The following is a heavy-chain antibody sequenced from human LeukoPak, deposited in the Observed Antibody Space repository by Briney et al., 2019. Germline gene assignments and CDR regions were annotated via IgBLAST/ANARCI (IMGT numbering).Heavy chain of an antibody. J-gene: IGHJ4*02. V-gene: IGHV3-23*01. CDR2: ISGSGGST. CDR1: GFTFDDYG. CDR3: AKAAMTTVDY. Sequence: GGSLRLSCAASGFTFDDYGMTWVRQAPGKGLEWVSAISGSGGSTYYADSVKGRFTISRDNSKNTLYLQMNSLRAEDTAVYYCAKAAMTTVDYWGQGTLVTVSS. D-gene: IGHD4-17*01.